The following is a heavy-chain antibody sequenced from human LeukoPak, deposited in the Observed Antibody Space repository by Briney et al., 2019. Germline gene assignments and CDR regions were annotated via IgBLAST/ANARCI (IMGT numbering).Heavy chain of an antibody. J-gene: IGHJ3*02. V-gene: IGHV4-34*01. D-gene: IGHD3-10*01. CDR1: GGSFSGYY. Sequence: SETLSLTCAVYGGSFSGYYWSWIRQPPGKVLERIGEINHSGSTNYNPSLKSRVTISVDPSKNQSSMKLSSVTAADTAVYYRARGFNGWFGELNAFDIWGQGTMVTVSS. CDR2: INHSGST. CDR3: ARGFNGWFGELNAFDI.